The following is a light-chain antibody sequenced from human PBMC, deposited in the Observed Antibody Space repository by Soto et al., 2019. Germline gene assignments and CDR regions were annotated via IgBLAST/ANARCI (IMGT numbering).Light chain of an antibody. CDR3: QQYNSYWT. Sequence: DIQMTQSPSTLSASVGDRVTITCRASQSISSWLAWYQQKPGKDPKLLIYDASSLESGVPSRFSGSGSGTEFTLTISRLQPDDFATYYCQQYNSYWTFGQGTKVEIK. CDR2: DAS. V-gene: IGKV1-5*01. J-gene: IGKJ1*01. CDR1: QSISSW.